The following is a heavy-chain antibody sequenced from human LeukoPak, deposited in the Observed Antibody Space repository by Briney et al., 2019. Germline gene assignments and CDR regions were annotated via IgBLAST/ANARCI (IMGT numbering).Heavy chain of an antibody. J-gene: IGHJ4*02. Sequence: PGGSLRLSCAASGFTFSSYWMSWVRQAPGKGLEWVANIKQDGSEKYYVDSVKGRFTISRDNSKNTLYLQMNSLRAEDTAVYYCVRGHYHDSSGYFDYWGQGTLVTVSS. CDR2: IKQDGSEK. V-gene: IGHV3-7*01. D-gene: IGHD3-22*01. CDR3: VRGHYHDSSGYFDY. CDR1: GFTFSSYW.